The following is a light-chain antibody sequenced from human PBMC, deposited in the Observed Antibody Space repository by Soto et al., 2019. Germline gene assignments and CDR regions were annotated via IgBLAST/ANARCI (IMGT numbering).Light chain of an antibody. CDR1: SSDVGGHNY. CDR2: DVS. V-gene: IGLV2-14*03. Sequence: QSALTKPASVSGSPGQSITISCTGTSSDVGGHNYVSWYQQHPGKAPKLMIYDVSNRPSGVSNRFSGSKSGNTASLTISGLQAEDEADYYCSSYITSSTLEVFGGGTKLTVL. J-gene: IGLJ2*01. CDR3: SSYITSSTLEV.